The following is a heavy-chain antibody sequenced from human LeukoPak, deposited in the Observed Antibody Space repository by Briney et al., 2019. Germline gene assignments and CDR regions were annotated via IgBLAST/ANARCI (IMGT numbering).Heavy chain of an antibody. Sequence: PSQTLSLTCTVSGGSISSGDAYWSWIRQPPGKGLEWIGYFYYSGSTYYNPSLKSRVTISVDTSKNQFSLKLSSVTAADTAVYYCARAGGSYYVSYYYGMDVWGQGTTVTVSS. CDR1: GGSISSGDAY. D-gene: IGHD1-26*01. J-gene: IGHJ6*02. CDR2: FYYSGST. CDR3: ARAGGSYYVSYYYGMDV. V-gene: IGHV4-30-4*08.